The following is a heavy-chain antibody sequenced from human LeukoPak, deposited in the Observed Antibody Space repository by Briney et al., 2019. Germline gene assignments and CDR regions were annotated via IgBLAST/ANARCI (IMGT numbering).Heavy chain of an antibody. CDR3: ARAVSYYGLFYFDY. V-gene: IGHV4-61*02. CDR2: IYTSGST. D-gene: IGHD2/OR15-2a*01. CDR1: GGSISSGSYY. Sequence: KPSQTLSLTCTVSGGSISSGSYYWSWIRQPAGKGLECIGRIYTSGSTKYNPSLKSRVTISIDTSKNQFSLKLNSVTAADTAVYYCARAVSYYGLFYFDYWGQGTLVTVSS. J-gene: IGHJ4*02.